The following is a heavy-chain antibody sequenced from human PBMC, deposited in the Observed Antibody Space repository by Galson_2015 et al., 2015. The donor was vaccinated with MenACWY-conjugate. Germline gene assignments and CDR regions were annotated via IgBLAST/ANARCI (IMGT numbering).Heavy chain of an antibody. J-gene: IGHJ4*02. D-gene: IGHD1-26*01. CDR2: INPGGSST. Sequence: SLRLSCAASGFIFNTYWMHWVRQAPGKGLVWVSRINPGGSSTTYAASVKDRFTISRDNAKNTLYLQMNSLRPEDTAVFYCAKTRGASFIVDSWGQGALVTVSS. CDR3: AKTRGASFIVDS. V-gene: IGHV3-74*01. CDR1: GFIFNTYW.